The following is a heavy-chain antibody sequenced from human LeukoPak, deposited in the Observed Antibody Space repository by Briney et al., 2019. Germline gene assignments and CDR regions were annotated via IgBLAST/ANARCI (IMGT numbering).Heavy chain of an antibody. J-gene: IGHJ4*02. CDR1: GFTFSSYG. Sequence: GGPLRLSCAASGFTFSSYGMHWVRQAPGKGLEWVAFIRYDGSNKHYADSVKGRFTISRDNSKNTLYLQMNSLRAEDTAVYYCAKDRSPTYYYGSGSYPVDYWGQGTLVTVSS. D-gene: IGHD3-10*01. CDR2: IRYDGSNK. V-gene: IGHV3-30*02. CDR3: AKDRSPTYYYGSGSYPVDY.